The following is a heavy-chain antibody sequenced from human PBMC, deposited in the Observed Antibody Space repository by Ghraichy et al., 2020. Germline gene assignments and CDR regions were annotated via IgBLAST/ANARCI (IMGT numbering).Heavy chain of an antibody. Sequence: ASVKVSCKASGYTFTSYGIRWMRQAPGQGVEWMGWISAYNGNTNYAQKLQGRVTMTTDTSTSTAYMELRSLRSDDTAVYYCARDPRIAVAGTCDYWGQGTLVTVSS. CDR3: ARDPRIAVAGTCDY. CDR1: GYTFTSYG. CDR2: ISAYNGNT. D-gene: IGHD6-19*01. J-gene: IGHJ4*02. V-gene: IGHV1-18*01.